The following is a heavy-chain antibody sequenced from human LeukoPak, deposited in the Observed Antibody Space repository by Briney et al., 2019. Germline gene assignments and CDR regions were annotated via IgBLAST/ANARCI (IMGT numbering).Heavy chain of an antibody. CDR3: ARTIVGNGHDAFDI. D-gene: IGHD1-26*01. CDR2: IYSDGST. CDR1: GFTVSSNY. V-gene: IGHV3-53*01. J-gene: IGHJ3*02. Sequence: GGSLRLSCAASGFTVSSNYMSWVRQAPGKGLEWVSIIYSDGSTYYANSVKGRFTTSRDNSKNMFSLQMNSLRAEDTAVYYCARTIVGNGHDAFDIWGQGTMVTVSS.